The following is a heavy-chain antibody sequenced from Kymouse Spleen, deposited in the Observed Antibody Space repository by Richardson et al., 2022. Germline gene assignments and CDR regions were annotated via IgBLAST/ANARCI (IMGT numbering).Heavy chain of an antibody. V-gene: IGHV3-33*01. CDR3: AREMIGSGSYYNYYYYGMDV. CDR1: GFTFSSYG. D-gene: IGHD3-10*01. J-gene: IGHJ6*02. CDR2: IWYDGSNK. Sequence: QVQLVESGGGVVQPGRSLRLSCAASGFTFSSYGMHWVRQAPGKGLEWVAVIWYDGSNKYYADSVKGRFTISRDNSKNTLYLQMNSLRAEDTAVYYCAREMIGSGSYYNYYYYGMDVWGQGTTVTVSS.